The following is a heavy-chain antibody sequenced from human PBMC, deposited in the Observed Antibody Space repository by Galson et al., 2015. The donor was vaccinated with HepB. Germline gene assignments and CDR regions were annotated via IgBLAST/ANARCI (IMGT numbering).Heavy chain of an antibody. J-gene: IGHJ4*02. Sequence: SLRLSCAASGFTFSSYSMNWVRQAPGKGLEWVSSISSSSSYIYYADSVKGRFTISRDNAKNSLYLQVNSLRAEDTAVYYCARDFRYYDSSGYYDYWGQGTLVTVSS. V-gene: IGHV3-21*01. CDR2: ISSSSSYI. CDR3: ARDFRYYDSSGYYDY. D-gene: IGHD3-22*01. CDR1: GFTFSSYS.